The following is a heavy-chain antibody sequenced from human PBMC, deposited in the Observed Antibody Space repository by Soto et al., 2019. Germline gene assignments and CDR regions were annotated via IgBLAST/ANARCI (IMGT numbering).Heavy chain of an antibody. CDR3: ARGGGSDTAMVPPYYYGMDV. CDR2: IYPGDSDT. J-gene: IGHJ6*02. D-gene: IGHD5-18*01. V-gene: IGHV5-51*01. Sequence: PGESLKISCKGSGYSFTSYWIGWVRQMPGKGLEWMGIIYPGDSDTRYSPSLQGQVTISADKSISTAYLQWSSLKASDTAMYYCARGGGSDTAMVPPYYYGMDVWGQGTTVTVSS. CDR1: GYSFTSYW.